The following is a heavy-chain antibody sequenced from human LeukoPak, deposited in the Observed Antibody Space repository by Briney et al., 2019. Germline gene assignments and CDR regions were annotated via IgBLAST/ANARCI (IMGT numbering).Heavy chain of an antibody. Sequence: GGSLRLSCAASGFTFSDSYMTWIRQAPGKGLEWVSYISNSGSSIYYADSVKGRFTISRDNAKNSLYLQMNSLRAEDTAVYYCAELGITMIGGVWGKGTTVTISS. V-gene: IGHV3-11*04. CDR1: GFTFSDSY. CDR2: ISNSGSSI. J-gene: IGHJ6*04. D-gene: IGHD3-10*02. CDR3: AELGITMIGGV.